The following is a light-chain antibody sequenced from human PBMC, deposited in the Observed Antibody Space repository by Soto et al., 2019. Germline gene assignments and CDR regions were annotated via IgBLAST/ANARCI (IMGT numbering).Light chain of an antibody. V-gene: IGLV8-61*01. CDR3: MLYMGGGLVV. J-gene: IGLJ2*01. CDR1: SXSVSTTYY. Sequence: QAVVTQEPSFSVSPGGXXTXTCGLTSXSVSTTYYPSWYQQTPGQAPRTLIYSTNIRSSGVPDRFSGSILGNKAALTITGAQADDESDYHCMLYMGGGLVVFGGGTKVTVL. CDR2: STN.